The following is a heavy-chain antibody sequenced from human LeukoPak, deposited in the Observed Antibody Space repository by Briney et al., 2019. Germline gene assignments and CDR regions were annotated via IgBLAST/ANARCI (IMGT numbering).Heavy chain of an antibody. J-gene: IGHJ4*02. CDR1: GFTFSSYA. CDR2: ISGSGGST. Sequence: PGGSLRLSCAAPGFTFSSYAMSWVRQAPGKGLEWVSAISGSGGSTYYADSVKGRFTISRDNSKNTLYLQMNSLRAEDTAVYYCAKYGSGSSRGNRLGDDWGQGTLVTVSS. D-gene: IGHD3-10*01. V-gene: IGHV3-23*01. CDR3: AKYGSGSSRGNRLGDD.